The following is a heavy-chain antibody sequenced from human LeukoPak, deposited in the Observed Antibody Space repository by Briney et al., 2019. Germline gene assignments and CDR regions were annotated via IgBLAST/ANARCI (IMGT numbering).Heavy chain of an antibody. Sequence: GGSLRLSCAASGFTFSSYGMHWVRQAPGKGLEWVAFIRYDGSNKYYADSVKGRFTISRDNSNNTLFLQMNSLRAEDTAVYYCARGASVSGGTFDSWGQGTLVTVSS. V-gene: IGHV3-30*02. CDR1: GFTFSSYG. D-gene: IGHD1-26*01. CDR2: IRYDGSNK. CDR3: ARGASVSGGTFDS. J-gene: IGHJ4*02.